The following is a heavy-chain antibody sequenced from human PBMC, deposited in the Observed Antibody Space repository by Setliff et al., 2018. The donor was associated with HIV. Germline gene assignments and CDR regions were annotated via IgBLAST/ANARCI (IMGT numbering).Heavy chain of an antibody. D-gene: IGHD3-3*01. Sequence: GESLKISCKGSGYSFTTYWIGWVRQMPGKGLEWMGIIYPYDSDTRYSPSFQGQVTISADKSISTAYVQWSGPKASDTAMYYCARRPYYDSWSGHQAFDIWGQGTMVTVSS. V-gene: IGHV5-51*01. CDR3: ARRPYYDSWSGHQAFDI. J-gene: IGHJ3*02. CDR2: IYPYDSDT. CDR1: GYSFTTYW.